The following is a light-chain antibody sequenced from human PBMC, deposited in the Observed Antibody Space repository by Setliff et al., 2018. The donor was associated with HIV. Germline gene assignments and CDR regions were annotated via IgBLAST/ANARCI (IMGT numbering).Light chain of an antibody. J-gene: IGLJ2*01. Sequence: SVLAQPPSVSGSPGQSVTISCTGTSSDVGTYNCVSWYQQPPGTAPKLMIYEVSNRPSGVPDRFSGSKSGNTASLSISGLKPEDEADYYCSSCSSSSTLVFGGGTKVTVL. CDR2: EVS. CDR3: SSCSSSSTLV. V-gene: IGLV2-18*02. CDR1: SSDVGTYNC.